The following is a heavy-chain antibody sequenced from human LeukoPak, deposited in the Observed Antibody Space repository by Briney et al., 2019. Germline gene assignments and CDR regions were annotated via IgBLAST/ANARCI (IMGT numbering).Heavy chain of an antibody. J-gene: IGHJ4*02. D-gene: IGHD6-13*01. V-gene: IGHV1-46*01. CDR3: ATGPDPLGSSWNYFDY. CDR2: INPSGGST. Sequence: ASVKVSCKASGYTFTSYYMHWVRQAPGQGLEWMGIINPSGGSTSYAQKFQGRVTMTRDTSTSTVYMELGSLRSEDTAVYYCATGPDPLGSSWNYFDYWGQGTLVTVSS. CDR1: GYTFTSYY.